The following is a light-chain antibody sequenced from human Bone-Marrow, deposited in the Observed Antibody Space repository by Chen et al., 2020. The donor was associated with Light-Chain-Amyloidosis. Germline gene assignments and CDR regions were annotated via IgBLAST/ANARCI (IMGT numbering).Light chain of an antibody. J-gene: IGLJ1*01. Sequence: SALTQPASVSASPGQSITISCTGTSSDVGGDNHVSWYQQHPDKAPKLMVYEVTNPPSWVPFRFSGSKSDNTASLTISGLQTEDEADYFCSSYTSTNPLVFGSGTRVTVL. CDR1: SSDVGGDNH. CDR3: SSYTSTNPLV. CDR2: EVT. V-gene: IGLV2-14*01.